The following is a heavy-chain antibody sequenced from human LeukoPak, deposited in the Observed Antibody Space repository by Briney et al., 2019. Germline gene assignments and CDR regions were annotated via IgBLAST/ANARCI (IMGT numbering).Heavy chain of an antibody. V-gene: IGHV3-7*01. D-gene: IGHD1-26*01. Sequence: TGGSLRLSCAASGFTFSSYWMSWVRQAPGKGLEWVANIKQDGSEKYYVDSVKGRFTISRDNAKNSLYLQMNSLRAEDTAVYYCARGPYTGTLGYFDYWGQGTLVTVSS. CDR1: GFTFSSYW. CDR3: ARGPYTGTLGYFDY. J-gene: IGHJ4*02. CDR2: IKQDGSEK.